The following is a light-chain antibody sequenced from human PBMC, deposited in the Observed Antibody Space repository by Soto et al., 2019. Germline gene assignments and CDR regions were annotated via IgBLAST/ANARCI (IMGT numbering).Light chain of an antibody. CDR3: ATWDDILSGWV. J-gene: IGLJ3*02. V-gene: IGLV1-47*01. Sequence: QSVLTQPPSASGTPGQRVTISCAGRSSNIGKNYVYWYQQVQGTAPKLLIYRNDQRPSGVPDRFSGSKSGTSASLAISGLLSEYEADYYCATWDDILSGWVFGGGTKLTVL. CDR2: RND. CDR1: SSNIGKNY.